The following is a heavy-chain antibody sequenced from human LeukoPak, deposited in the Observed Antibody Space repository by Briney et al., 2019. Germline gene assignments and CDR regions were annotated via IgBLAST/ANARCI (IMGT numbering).Heavy chain of an antibody. CDR1: GGTFSSYA. J-gene: IGHJ6*02. V-gene: IGHV1-69*05. CDR2: IIPIFGTA. CDR3: ARGGIAVAGTFLHYYYYYGMDV. D-gene: IGHD6-19*01. Sequence: GASVKVSCKASGGTFSSYAISWVRQAPGQGLEWMGGIIPIFGTANYAQKFQGRVTITTDESTSTAYMELSSLRSEDPAVYYCARGGIAVAGTFLHYYYYYGMDVWGQGTTVTVSS.